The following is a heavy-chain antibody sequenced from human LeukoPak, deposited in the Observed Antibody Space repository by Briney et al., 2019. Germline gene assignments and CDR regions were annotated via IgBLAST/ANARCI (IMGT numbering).Heavy chain of an antibody. D-gene: IGHD2-15*01. CDR3: ARDRESSSKGHFDY. CDR1: GFTFSSYS. CDR2: ISSSSSYI. Sequence: GGSLRLSCAASGFTFSSYSMNWVRQAPGKGLEWVSSISSSSSYIYYADSVKGRFTISRDNSKNTLFLQMNSLRAEDTAVYYCARDRESSSKGHFDYWGQGTLVTVSS. J-gene: IGHJ4*02. V-gene: IGHV3-21*01.